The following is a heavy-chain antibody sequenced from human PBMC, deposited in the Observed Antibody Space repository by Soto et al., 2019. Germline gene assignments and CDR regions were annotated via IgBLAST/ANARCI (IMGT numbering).Heavy chain of an antibody. CDR3: ARSLAMGEIYYYYYYMDV. CDR2: ISAYNGNT. V-gene: IGHV1-18*01. D-gene: IGHD5-18*01. CDR1: GYTFTSYG. Sequence: ASVKVSCKAAGYTFTSYGISWVRQAPGQGLEWMGWISAYNGNTNYAQKLQGRVTMTTDTSTGTAYMELRSLRSDDTAVYYCARSLAMGEIYYYYYYMDVWCKGTTVTVSS. J-gene: IGHJ6*03.